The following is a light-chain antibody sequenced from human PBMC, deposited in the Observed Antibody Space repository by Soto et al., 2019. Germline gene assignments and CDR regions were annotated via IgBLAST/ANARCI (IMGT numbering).Light chain of an antibody. CDR3: QQRGNWPLYT. J-gene: IGKJ2*01. Sequence: EIVLTQSPATLSLSPGERATLSCTASQSVRIFLAWYQQKPGQAPRLLIYDASNRATGIPDRFSGSGSGTDFTLTISSLEPEDFAVYYCQQRGNWPLYTFGQGTKAEMK. CDR2: DAS. V-gene: IGKV3-11*01. CDR1: QSVRIF.